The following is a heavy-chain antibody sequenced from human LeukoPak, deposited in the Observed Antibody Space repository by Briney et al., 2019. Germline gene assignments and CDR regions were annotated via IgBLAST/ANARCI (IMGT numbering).Heavy chain of an antibody. V-gene: IGHV1-2*02. CDR2: LNPNNGDT. Sequence: ASVTVSCKASGYTFSDYYIHWVRQAPGHGLEWMGWLNPNNGDTVYAQRFQGRVTMTRDTSISTAYMELSTLNFDDTAVYYCARFLIGTKYYFDYWGQGTLVTVSS. D-gene: IGHD1-7*01. CDR1: GYTFSDYY. CDR3: ARFLIGTKYYFDY. J-gene: IGHJ4*02.